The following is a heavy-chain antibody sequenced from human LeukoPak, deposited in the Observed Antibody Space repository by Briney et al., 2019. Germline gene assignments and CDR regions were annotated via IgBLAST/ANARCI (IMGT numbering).Heavy chain of an antibody. V-gene: IGHV4-59*01. CDR1: GGSISSYY. J-gene: IGHJ3*02. D-gene: IGHD3-10*01. CDR3: ARELWLGEALDAFDI. Sequence: SETLSLTCTVSGGSISSYYWSWIRQPPGKGLEWIGYIYYSGSTNYNPSLKSRVTISVDTSKNQFSLKLSSVTAADTAVYYCARELWLGEALDAFDIWGQGTMVTVSS. CDR2: IYYSGST.